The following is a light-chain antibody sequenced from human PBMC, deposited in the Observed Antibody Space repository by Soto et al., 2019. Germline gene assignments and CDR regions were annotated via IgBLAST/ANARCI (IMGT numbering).Light chain of an antibody. CDR2: GVS. V-gene: IGKV3-20*01. J-gene: IGKJ5*01. Sequence: VLPQSPGTLSFSPWQSAALSCRSSQPVSSNFLAWYQQKPGQAPRLLIYGVSSRASGIPDRFFGSGSGTDFTLTINRLEPEDFAVYYCQQYANSPITFGQGTRLEIK. CDR1: QPVSSNF. CDR3: QQYANSPIT.